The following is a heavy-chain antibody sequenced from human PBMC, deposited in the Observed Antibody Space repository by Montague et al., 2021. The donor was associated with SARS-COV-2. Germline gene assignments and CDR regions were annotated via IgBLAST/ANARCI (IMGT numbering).Heavy chain of an antibody. J-gene: IGHJ4*02. CDR3: ARQYYDFWSGYYTVFDX. CDR1: GGSISSSSYY. CDR2: IYYSGST. V-gene: IGHV4-39*01. D-gene: IGHD3-3*01. Sequence: SETLSLTCTVSGGSISSSSYYWGWVRQPPGKGLEWIGSIYYSGSTYYNPSLKSRVTISVDTSKNQFSLKLSSVTAADTAVYYCARQYYDFWSGYYTVFDXWGQGTLVTVSS.